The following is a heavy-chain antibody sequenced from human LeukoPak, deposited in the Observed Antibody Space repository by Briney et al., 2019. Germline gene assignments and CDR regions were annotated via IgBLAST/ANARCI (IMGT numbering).Heavy chain of an antibody. CDR1: GGSISGYY. Sequence: SETLSLTCTVSGGSISGYYWSWVRQPPGKGLEWIGSIYYSGSTYYNPSLKSRVTISVDTSKNQFSLKLSSVTAADTAVYYCASTNLGDDYYDSSGYYTNWFDPWGQGTLVTVSS. CDR3: ASTNLGDDYYDSSGYYTNWFDP. CDR2: IYYSGST. J-gene: IGHJ5*02. V-gene: IGHV4-59*12. D-gene: IGHD3-22*01.